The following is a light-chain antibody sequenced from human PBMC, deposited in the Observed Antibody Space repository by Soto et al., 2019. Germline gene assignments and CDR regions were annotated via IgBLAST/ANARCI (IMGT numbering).Light chain of an antibody. J-gene: IGLJ2*01. CDR3: SSYTSSSTHEV. V-gene: IGLV2-14*01. CDR2: EVS. CDR1: SSDVGGYNY. Sequence: QSALTQPASGSGSPGQSITISCTGTSSDVGGYNYVSWYQQHPGKAPQLMIYEVSNRPSGVSNRFSGSKSGNTAFLTISGLQAEDEAEYYSSSYTSSSTHEVFGGGTKLTVL.